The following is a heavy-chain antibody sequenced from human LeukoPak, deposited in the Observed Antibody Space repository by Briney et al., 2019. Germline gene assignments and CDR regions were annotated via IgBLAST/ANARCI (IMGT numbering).Heavy chain of an antibody. V-gene: IGHV4-39*01. CDR2: IYYSGST. CDR1: GGSISSSSYY. D-gene: IGHD3-9*01. Sequence: PSETLSLTCAVSGGSISSSSYYWGWIRQPPGKGLEWIGSIYYSGSTYYNPSLKSRVTISVDTSKNQFSLKVSSVTAADTAVYYCVRRAYYDILTGYIDYWGQGTLVTVSS. CDR3: VRRAYYDILTGYIDY. J-gene: IGHJ4*02.